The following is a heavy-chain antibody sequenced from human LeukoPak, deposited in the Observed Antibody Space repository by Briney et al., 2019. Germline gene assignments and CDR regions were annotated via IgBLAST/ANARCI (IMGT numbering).Heavy chain of an antibody. V-gene: IGHV3-15*01. D-gene: IGHD3-9*01. CDR1: GFTFSNAW. CDR2: IKSKTDGGTT. J-gene: IGHJ3*02. CDR3: TTDPTQRYFDWEVAFDI. Sequence: GGSLRLSCAASGFTFSNAWMSWVRQAPGKGLEWVGRIKSKTDGGTTDYAAPVKGRFTISRDDSKNTLYLQMNSLKTEDTAVYDCTTDPTQRYFDWEVAFDIWGQGTLVTVSS.